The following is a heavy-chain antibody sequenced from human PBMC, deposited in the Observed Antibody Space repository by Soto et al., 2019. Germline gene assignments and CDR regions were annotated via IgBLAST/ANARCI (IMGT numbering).Heavy chain of an antibody. V-gene: IGHV1-46*01. CDR2: INPSGGST. D-gene: IGHD5-12*01. CDR1: GYTFTNHY. J-gene: IGHJ4*02. Sequence: QVQLVQSGAEVTKPGASVKVSCKASGYTFTNHYMHWVRQAPGQGLEWMGVINPSGGSTGYAQKCQGRVTMTRDTPTSTVYMEVSSLRSEDTAEFYCAREGNGYNLGPSVDFAYWGQGTLVTVSS. CDR3: AREGNGYNLGPSVDFAY.